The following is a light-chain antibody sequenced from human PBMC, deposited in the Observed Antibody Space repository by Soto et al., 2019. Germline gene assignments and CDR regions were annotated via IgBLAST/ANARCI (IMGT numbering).Light chain of an antibody. CDR3: SSYSNTDTLV. CDR2: DVS. J-gene: IGLJ3*02. Sequence: QSALTQPASVSESPGQAITISCIGATTDIGDYNFVSWYQQHPGKAPQLLIFDVSVRPAGVSDRFSGSKSGNTASLAISGLRPEDEADYYCSSYSNTDTLVFGGGTKLTVL. CDR1: TTDIGDYNF. V-gene: IGLV2-14*03.